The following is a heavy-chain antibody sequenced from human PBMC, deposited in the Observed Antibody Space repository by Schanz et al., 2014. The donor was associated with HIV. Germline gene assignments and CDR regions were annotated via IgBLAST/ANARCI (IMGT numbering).Heavy chain of an antibody. CDR1: GDSISNTTHY. CDR2: AHHSGST. J-gene: IGHJ4*02. V-gene: IGHV4-39*01. Sequence: QLQLQESGPGLVKPSETLSLTCSVSGDSISNTTHYWGWIRQPPGKGLEWIGSAHHSGSTYYTPSQKSRATLPVDPPKTRVPRKLSSVTAADTAVFYCARHQRGSYLEALDYWGQGTLVTVSS. CDR3: ARHQRGSYLEALDY. D-gene: IGHD3-10*01.